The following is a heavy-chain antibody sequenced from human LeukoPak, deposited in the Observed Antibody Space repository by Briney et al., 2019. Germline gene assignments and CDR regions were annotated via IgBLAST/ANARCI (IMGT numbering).Heavy chain of an antibody. J-gene: IGHJ5*02. V-gene: IGHV1-69*04. Sequence: ASVKVSCKASGGTFSSYAISWVRQAPGQGLEWMGRIIPILGIANYAQKFQGRVTITADKSTSTAYVELSSLRSEDTAVYYCARSLIVVVPAALDWFDPWGQGTLVTVSS. CDR3: ARSLIVVVPAALDWFDP. CDR1: GGTFSSYA. D-gene: IGHD2-2*01. CDR2: IIPILGIA.